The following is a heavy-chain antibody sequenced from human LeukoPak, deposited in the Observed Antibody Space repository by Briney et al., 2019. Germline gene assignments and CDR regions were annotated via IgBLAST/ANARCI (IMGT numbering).Heavy chain of an antibody. V-gene: IGHV4-59*01. CDR3: ARDSGSYYVENWFDP. Sequence: PSETLSLTCTVSGGSISSYYWSWIRQPPGKGLEWIGCIYYSGSTNYHPSLKSRVTISVDTSKNQFSLKLSPVTAADTAVYYCARDSGSYYVENWFDPGGQGTLVTVPS. CDR1: GGSISSYY. D-gene: IGHD1-26*01. CDR2: IYYSGST. J-gene: IGHJ5*02.